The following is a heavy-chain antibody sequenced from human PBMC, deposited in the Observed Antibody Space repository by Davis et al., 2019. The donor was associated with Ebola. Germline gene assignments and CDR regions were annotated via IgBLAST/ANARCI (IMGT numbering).Heavy chain of an antibody. CDR3: ARVTLTYGMDV. D-gene: IGHD4-23*01. V-gene: IGHV1-69*04. CDR2: IIPILGIA. CDR1: GGTFSSYA. Sequence: SVKVSCKASGGTFSSYAISWVRQAPGQGLEWMGTIIPILGIANYAQKFQGRVTITADNSTSTAYMELSSLRSEDTAVYYCARVTLTYGMDVWAQGTTVTVSS. J-gene: IGHJ6*02.